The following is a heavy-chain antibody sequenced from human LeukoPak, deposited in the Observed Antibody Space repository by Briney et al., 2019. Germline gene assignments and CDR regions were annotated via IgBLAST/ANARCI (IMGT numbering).Heavy chain of an antibody. Sequence: GASVKVSCKASGYTFTGYGISWVRQAPGQGLEWMGWISGYNGNTNYAQKLQGRVTMTTDKSTSTVYMEVRSLRSDDTAVYYCARGPRYCSTTSCYNEWYWFDPWGQGTLVTVSS. D-gene: IGHD2-2*02. CDR2: ISGYNGNT. V-gene: IGHV1-18*01. CDR3: ARGPRYCSTTSCYNEWYWFDP. J-gene: IGHJ5*02. CDR1: GYTFTGYG.